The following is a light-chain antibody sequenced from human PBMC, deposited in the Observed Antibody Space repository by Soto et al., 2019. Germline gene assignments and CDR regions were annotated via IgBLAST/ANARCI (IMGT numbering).Light chain of an antibody. Sequence: EIVMTQSPATLSVSPGERATLSCRASQSISTDLAWYQQKPGQAPRLLIFRGSVRATGIPARFSGSGSGTDFTLTISSLQSEDSAVYYCQQFNRWPPWTFGQGTKVEIK. CDR3: QQFNRWPPWT. J-gene: IGKJ1*01. CDR2: RGS. V-gene: IGKV3-15*01. CDR1: QSISTD.